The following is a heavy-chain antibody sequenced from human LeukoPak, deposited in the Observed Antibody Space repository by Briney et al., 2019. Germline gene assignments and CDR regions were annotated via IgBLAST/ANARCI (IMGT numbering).Heavy chain of an antibody. Sequence: PSQTLSLTCTVSGGSISSGDYYWSWIRQPPGKGLEWIGYIYYSGTTYYNPSLKSRVTISVDKSKNQFSLKLTSVTAADTAVYYCARIGNYYFDYWGQGTLVTVSS. CDR1: GGSISSGDYY. CDR2: IYYSGTT. D-gene: IGHD1-1*01. J-gene: IGHJ4*02. V-gene: IGHV4-30-4*01. CDR3: ARIGNYYFDY.